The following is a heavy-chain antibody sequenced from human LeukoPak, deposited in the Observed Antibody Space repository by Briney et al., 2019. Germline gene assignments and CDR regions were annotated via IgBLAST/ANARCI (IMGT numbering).Heavy chain of an antibody. V-gene: IGHV4-39*01. D-gene: IGHD1-7*01. J-gene: IGHJ6*03. CDR3: VRQNSDYYYYYLDV. CDR1: GGSVSSSSSY. CDR2: VYYSGTT. Sequence: PSETLSLTCTVSGGSVSSSSSYWAWIRQPPGRGLERIGSVYYSGTTYYNTSLESRATISEDPSRNRFSLMLSSVTASDTAVYYCVRQNSDYYYYYLDVWGEGTTVIVSS.